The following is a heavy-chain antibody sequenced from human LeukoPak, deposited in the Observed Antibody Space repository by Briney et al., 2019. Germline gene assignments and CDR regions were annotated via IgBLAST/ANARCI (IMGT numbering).Heavy chain of an antibody. CDR1: GFTFSSYA. J-gene: IGHJ4*02. V-gene: IGHV3-23*01. D-gene: IGHD2-15*01. CDR2: ISGSGGST. Sequence: PGGSLRLSCAASGFTFSSYAMSWVRQAPGKGLEWASAISGSGGSTYYADFVKGRFTISRDNSKNTLYLHMNSLRAEDTAVYYCAKDQDIVVVVAANLFDYWGQGTLVTVSS. CDR3: AKDQDIVVVVAANLFDY.